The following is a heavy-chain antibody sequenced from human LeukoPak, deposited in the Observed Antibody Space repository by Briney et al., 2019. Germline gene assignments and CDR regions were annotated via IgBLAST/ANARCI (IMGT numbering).Heavy chain of an antibody. J-gene: IGHJ1*01. V-gene: IGHV3-23*01. Sequence: GGSLRLSCAASGFTDRRYAMRWVRQAPGKGLEWVSAMSGSGGSTYYADSVKGRFTISRDNSKNPLFLQMNSLRVEDTAVYYCATGTTMMIMAPGYWGQGTLVTVSS. CDR3: ATGTTMMIMAPGY. CDR2: MSGSGGST. D-gene: IGHD3-22*01. CDR1: GFTDRRYA.